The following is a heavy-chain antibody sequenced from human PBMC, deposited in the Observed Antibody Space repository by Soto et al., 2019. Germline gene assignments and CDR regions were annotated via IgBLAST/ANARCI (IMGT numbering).Heavy chain of an antibody. CDR2: IIPIFGTA. Sequence: QVQLVQSGAEVKKPGSSVKVSCKASGGTFSSYAISWVRQAPGQGLEWMGGIIPIFGTANYAQKFQGRVTITADESTSTAYMELSSLRSEDTAVYYCARGFDYYGSGSYYPSRYYYYGMDVWGQGTTVTVSS. D-gene: IGHD3-10*01. V-gene: IGHV1-69*12. J-gene: IGHJ6*02. CDR1: GGTFSSYA. CDR3: ARGFDYYGSGSYYPSRYYYYGMDV.